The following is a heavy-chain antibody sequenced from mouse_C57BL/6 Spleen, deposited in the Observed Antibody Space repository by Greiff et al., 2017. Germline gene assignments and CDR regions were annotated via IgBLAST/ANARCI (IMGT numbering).Heavy chain of an antibody. Sequence: EVKVVESGGGLVKPGGSLKLSCAASGFTFSSYAMSWVRQTPEKRLEWVATISDGGSYTYYPDNVKGRFTISRDNAKNNLYLQMSHLKSEDTSMYYCARVSGSSYSYWYVDVWGTGTTVTVSS. J-gene: IGHJ1*03. V-gene: IGHV5-4*03. D-gene: IGHD1-1*01. CDR2: ISDGGSYT. CDR3: ARVSGSSYSYWYVDV. CDR1: GFTFSSYA.